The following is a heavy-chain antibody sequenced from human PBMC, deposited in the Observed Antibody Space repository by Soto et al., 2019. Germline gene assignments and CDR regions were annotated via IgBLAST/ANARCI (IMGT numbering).Heavy chain of an antibody. CDR3: ARDGVGDCSSTSCSLAAFDI. Sequence: GASVKVSCKASGGTFSSYAISWVRQAPGQGXEWMGGIIPIFGTANYAQKFQGRVTITADESTSTAYMELSSLRSEDTAVYYCARDGVGDCSSTSCSLAAFDIWGQGTMVTVSS. V-gene: IGHV1-69*13. D-gene: IGHD2-2*01. CDR1: GGTFSSYA. J-gene: IGHJ3*02. CDR2: IIPIFGTA.